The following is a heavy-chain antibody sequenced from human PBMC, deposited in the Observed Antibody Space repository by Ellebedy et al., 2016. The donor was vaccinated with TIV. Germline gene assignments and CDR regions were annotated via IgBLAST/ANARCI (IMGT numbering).Heavy chain of an antibody. CDR2: AYHSGST. Sequence: GSLRLSCVVSDGSIRPYYWTWIRQPPGRGLEWIGYAYHSGSTDYNPSLESRVTISVDTSKNQFSLRLSSVTAADTAVYYCAEGRSGWYYFDYWGQGTLVTVSS. J-gene: IGHJ4*02. D-gene: IGHD6-19*01. CDR3: AEGRSGWYYFDY. CDR1: DGSIRPYY. V-gene: IGHV4-59*12.